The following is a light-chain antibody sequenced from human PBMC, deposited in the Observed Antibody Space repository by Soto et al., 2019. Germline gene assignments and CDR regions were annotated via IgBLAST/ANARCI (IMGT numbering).Light chain of an antibody. CDR3: CSYAGYDTYVV. V-gene: IGLV2-11*01. Sequence: QSALTQPRSVSGSPGQSVTISCTGTSSDVGGYNFVSWYQQHPGKAPKLMIYAVTKRPSGVPDRFSGSKSGNTASLTISGLQAEDEADYYCCSYAGYDTYVVFGGGTQLTVL. CDR2: AVT. CDR1: SSDVGGYNF. J-gene: IGLJ2*01.